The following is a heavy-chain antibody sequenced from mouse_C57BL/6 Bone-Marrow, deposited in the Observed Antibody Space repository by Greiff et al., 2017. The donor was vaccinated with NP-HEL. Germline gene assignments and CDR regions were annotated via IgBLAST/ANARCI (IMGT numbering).Heavy chain of an antibody. D-gene: IGHD1-1*01. Sequence: EVKVVESGGGLVKPGGSLKLSCAASGFTFSDYGMHWVRQAPEKGLEWVTYISSGSSTIYSADTVKGRFTISRDNAKNTLFLQMTSLRSEDTAMYYCARGPTVVSMDYWGQGTSVTVSS. CDR2: ISSGSSTI. CDR3: ARGPTVVSMDY. V-gene: IGHV5-17*01. CDR1: GFTFSDYG. J-gene: IGHJ4*01.